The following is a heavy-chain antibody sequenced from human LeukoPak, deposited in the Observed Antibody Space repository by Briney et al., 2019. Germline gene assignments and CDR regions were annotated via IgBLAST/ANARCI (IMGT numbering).Heavy chain of an antibody. Sequence: SETLSLTCTVSGFSIRSGFYWGWIRQPPGKGMEWIGNIHHSGSTYYNPSLKSRVTISVDTSKNQFSLKVTSVTATDTAVYYCASDAPGLLGYWGQGTLVTVSS. J-gene: IGHJ4*02. D-gene: IGHD1-26*01. CDR1: GFSIRSGFY. CDR2: IHHSGST. V-gene: IGHV4-38-2*02. CDR3: ASDAPGLLGY.